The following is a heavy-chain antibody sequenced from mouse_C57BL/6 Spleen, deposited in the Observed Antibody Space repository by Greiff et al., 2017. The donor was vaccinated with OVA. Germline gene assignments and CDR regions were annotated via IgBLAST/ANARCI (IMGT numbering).Heavy chain of an antibody. CDR2: IDPSDSDT. CDR1: GYTFTSYW. CDR3: ARRDGYYFDG. V-gene: IGHV1-52*01. D-gene: IGHD2-3*01. J-gene: IGHJ2*01. Sequence: VQLQQSGAELVRPGSSVKLSCKASGYTFTSYWMHWVKQRPIQGLEWIGNIDPSDSDTHYNQKFKDKATLTVDKSSSTAYMQLSSLTSEDSAVYDCARRDGYYFDGWGKGTTLTVSS.